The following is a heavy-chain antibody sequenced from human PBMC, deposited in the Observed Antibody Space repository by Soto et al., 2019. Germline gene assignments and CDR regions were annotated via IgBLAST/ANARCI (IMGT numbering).Heavy chain of an antibody. V-gene: IGHV3-21*06. Sequence: LRLSCAASGFTFTRYSMNWVRQAPGKGLEWVSSISGTTNYIYYGDSMKGRFTISRDNAKNSLYLEMNSLRAEDTAVYYCARESEDLTSNFDYWGQGTLVTVSS. CDR2: ISGTTNYI. CDR1: GFTFTRYS. CDR3: ARESEDLTSNFDY. J-gene: IGHJ4*02.